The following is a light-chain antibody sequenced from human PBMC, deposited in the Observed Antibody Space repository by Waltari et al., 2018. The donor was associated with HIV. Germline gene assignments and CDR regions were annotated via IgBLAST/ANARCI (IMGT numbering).Light chain of an antibody. J-gene: IGLJ3*02. CDR2: SNN. V-gene: IGLV1-44*01. CDR3: AAWDDSLNWV. Sequence: QSVLTQPPPASGTPGQRVTISCSGSSSNIGSHTVNWYQQLPGTAPKLLIYSNNQRPSGVPDRFSGSKSGTSASLAISGLQSEDEADYYCAAWDDSLNWVFGGGTKLTVL. CDR1: SSNIGSHT.